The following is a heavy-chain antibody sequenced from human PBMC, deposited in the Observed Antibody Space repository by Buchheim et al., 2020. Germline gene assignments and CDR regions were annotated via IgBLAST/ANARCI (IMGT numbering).Heavy chain of an antibody. CDR3: ARNLAAQDY. J-gene: IGHJ4*02. CDR1: GFTFSSYA. Sequence: QVQLVESGGGVVQPGRSLRLSCAASGFTFSSYAMHWVRQAPGKGLEWVAVISYDGSNKYYADSVKGRFTISRDNSKNTLYLQMNSLRAEDTAVYYCARNLAAQDYWGQETL. D-gene: IGHD6-6*01. CDR2: ISYDGSNK. V-gene: IGHV3-30-3*01.